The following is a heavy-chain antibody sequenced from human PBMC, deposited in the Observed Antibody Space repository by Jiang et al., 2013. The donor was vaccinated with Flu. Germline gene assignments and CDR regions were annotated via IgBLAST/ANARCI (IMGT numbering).Heavy chain of an antibody. CDR2: INPNSGGT. D-gene: IGHD6-19*01. V-gene: IGHV1-2*02. J-gene: IGHJ6*02. Sequence: PVKVSCKASGYTFTGYYMHWVRQAPGQGLEWMGWINPNSGGTNYAQKFQGRVTMTRDTSISTAYMELSRLRSDDTAVYYCARESVAGPYYYYGMDVWGQGTTVTVSS. CDR3: ARESVAGPYYYYGMDV. CDR1: GYTFTGYY.